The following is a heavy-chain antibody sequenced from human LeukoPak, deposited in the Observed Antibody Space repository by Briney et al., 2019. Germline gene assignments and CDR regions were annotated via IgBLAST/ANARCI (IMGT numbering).Heavy chain of an antibody. V-gene: IGHV4-59*01. J-gene: IGHJ4*02. Sequence: SETLSLTCTVSGGSISSYYWSWIRQPPGKGLEWIGYIYYSGSTNYNPSLKSRVTISVDTSKHQFSLKLSSVTAADTAVYYCARGAYYGSGSYIYWGQGTLVTVSS. CDR1: GGSISSYY. CDR2: IYYSGST. D-gene: IGHD3-10*01. CDR3: ARGAYYGSGSYIY.